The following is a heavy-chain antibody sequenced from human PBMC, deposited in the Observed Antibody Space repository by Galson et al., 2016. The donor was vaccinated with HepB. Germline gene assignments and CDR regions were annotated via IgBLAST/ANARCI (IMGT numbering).Heavy chain of an antibody. V-gene: IGHV3-74*01. CDR3: ARDLWRGGRIDY. D-gene: IGHD4-23*01. CDR2: ITIDGSTT. J-gene: IGHJ4*02. CDR1: GFTFSNYW. Sequence: SLRLSCAASGFTFSNYWMHWVRQAPGKGLVWVSHITIDGSTTTYADSVKGRFTIPRDNAKNTLYLQMNSLRAEDTAVYYCARDLWRGGRIDYWGQGTLVTVSS.